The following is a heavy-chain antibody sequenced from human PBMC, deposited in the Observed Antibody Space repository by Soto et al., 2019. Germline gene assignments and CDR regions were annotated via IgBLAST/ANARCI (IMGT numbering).Heavy chain of an antibody. CDR2: IYHSGST. V-gene: IGHV4-39*07. CDR3: ARVPGP. J-gene: IGHJ5*02. Sequence: SETLSLTCSVSGGSISSSYYWGWIRQPPGKGLEWIGYIYHSGSTYYNPSLKSRVTISVDRSKNQFSLKLSSVTAADTAVYYCARVPGPWGQGTLVTVSS. CDR1: GGSISSSYY.